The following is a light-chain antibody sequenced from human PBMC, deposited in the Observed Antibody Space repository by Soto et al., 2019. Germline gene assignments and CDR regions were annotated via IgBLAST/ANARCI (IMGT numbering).Light chain of an antibody. J-gene: IGLJ1*01. CDR2: DVS. Sequence: QSALTQPRSVSGSPGQSVTISCTGTSSDVGGYNYVSWYQQHPGKAPKLMIYDVSKRPSGVPDRFSGSKSGNTASLTLSGLQAEDEADYYCCSYANTNTYVFGTGTKLTVL. CDR1: SSDVGGYNY. V-gene: IGLV2-11*01. CDR3: CSYANTNTYV.